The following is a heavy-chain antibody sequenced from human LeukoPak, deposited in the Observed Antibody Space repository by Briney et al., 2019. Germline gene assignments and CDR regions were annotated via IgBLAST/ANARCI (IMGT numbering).Heavy chain of an antibody. J-gene: IGHJ6*02. CDR3: ARDSSRYYDSSGYYLDV. CDR1: GGSISSSSYF. Sequence: SETLSLTCSVSGGSISSSSYFWSLIRQPPGKGLEWIGYIYYSGSTNYNPSLKSRVTISVDTSKNQFSLKLSSVTAADTAVYYCARDSSRYYDSSGYYLDVWGQGTTVTVSS. D-gene: IGHD3-22*01. CDR2: IYYSGST. V-gene: IGHV4-61*01.